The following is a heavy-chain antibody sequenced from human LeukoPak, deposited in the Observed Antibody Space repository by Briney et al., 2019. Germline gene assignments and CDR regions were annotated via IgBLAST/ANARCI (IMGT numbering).Heavy chain of an antibody. CDR2: IYTSGST. J-gene: IGHJ4*02. CDR3: AREAEGPFDY. V-gene: IGHV4-61*02. Sequence: SETLSLTCTVSGGSISSGSYYWSWIRQPAGKGLEWIGRIYTSGSTNYNPSLKSRVTISVDTSKNQFSLKLSSVTAADTAVYCCAREAEGPFDYWGQGTLVTVSS. CDR1: GGSISSGSYY.